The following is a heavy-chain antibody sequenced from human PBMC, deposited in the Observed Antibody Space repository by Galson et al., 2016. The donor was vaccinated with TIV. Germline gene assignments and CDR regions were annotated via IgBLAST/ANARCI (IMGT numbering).Heavy chain of an antibody. V-gene: IGHV4-59*01. CDR3: AKSVAARPPYMDV. Sequence: SETLSLTCSVPGGSISSYYWSYIRQPPGKGLEWIGYIYYSADYSESTNYNPSLKSRVTISVDTSKNQLSLKLRSVTAADTAVYYCAKSVAARPPYMDVWGKGITVTVSS. D-gene: IGHD6-6*01. CDR1: GGSISSYY. J-gene: IGHJ6*03. CDR2: IYYSADYSEST.